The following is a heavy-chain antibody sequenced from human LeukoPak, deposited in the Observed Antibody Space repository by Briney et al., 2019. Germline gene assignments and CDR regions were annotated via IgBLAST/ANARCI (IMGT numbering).Heavy chain of an antibody. CDR1: GFTFSGYS. Sequence: PGGSLRLVCAASGFTFSGYSMNWVRQAPGKGLEWVSSISSSSSYIYYADSVKGRFTISRDNAKNSLYLQMNSLRAEDTAVYYRARDTMATIIGFDYWGQGTLDTVSS. V-gene: IGHV3-21*01. CDR2: ISSSSSYI. CDR3: ARDTMATIIGFDY. D-gene: IGHD5-24*01. J-gene: IGHJ4*02.